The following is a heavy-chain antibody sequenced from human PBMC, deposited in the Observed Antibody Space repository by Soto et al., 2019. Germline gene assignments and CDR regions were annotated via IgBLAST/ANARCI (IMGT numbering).Heavy chain of an antibody. J-gene: IGHJ4*02. V-gene: IGHV4-61*01. Sequence: QVQLQESGPGRVKPSETLSLTCSVSGGSVRTGSYHWSWIRQPPGKGLEWIGFIPNNGSPDYNPSLKRRVVVSIERSKNQFSLKVNSVTDADTAVYFCARIGWGGDSWGQGTLVTVSS. CDR3: ARIGWGGDS. D-gene: IGHD7-27*01. CDR2: IPNNGSP. CDR1: GGSVRTGSYH.